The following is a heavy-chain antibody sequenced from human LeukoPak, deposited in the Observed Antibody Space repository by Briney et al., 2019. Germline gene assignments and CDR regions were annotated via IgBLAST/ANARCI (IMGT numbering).Heavy chain of an antibody. CDR2: IYYSGST. CDR3: ARQSTHDIDY. D-gene: IGHD5/OR15-5a*01. CDR1: GGSISSSSYY. J-gene: IGHJ4*02. V-gene: IGHV4-39*01. Sequence: PSETLSLTCTVSGGSISSSSYYWGWIRPPPGKGLEWIGSIYYSGSTYYNPSLKSRVTISVDASKNQFSLKLSSVTAADTAVYYCARQSTHDIDYWGQGTLVTVSS.